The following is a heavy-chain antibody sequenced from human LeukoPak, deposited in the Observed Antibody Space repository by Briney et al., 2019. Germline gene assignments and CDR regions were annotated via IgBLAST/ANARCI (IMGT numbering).Heavy chain of an antibody. CDR1: GGSLSGSY. V-gene: IGHV4-34*01. CDR3: ARGMTDFWSGYYLFDY. J-gene: IGHJ4*02. Sequence: SETLSLTCAVYGGSLSGSYWSWIRQPPGKGLEWIGEINHSGSANYNPSLKSRVTLSIDKSKNQFSLNLNSVTAADTAVYYCARGMTDFWSGYYLFDYWGQGTLVTVSS. CDR2: INHSGSA. D-gene: IGHD3-3*01.